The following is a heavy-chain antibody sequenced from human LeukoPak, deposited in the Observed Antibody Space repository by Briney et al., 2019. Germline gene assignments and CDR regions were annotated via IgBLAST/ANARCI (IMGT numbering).Heavy chain of an antibody. CDR1: GGSVSSGSYY. CDR2: IYYSGST. CDR3: ARVFGQLHDGFDY. V-gene: IGHV4-61*01. D-gene: IGHD1-7*01. J-gene: IGHJ4*02. Sequence: SETLSLTCTVSGGSVSSGSYYWSWIRQPPGKGLEWIGYIYYSGSTNYNPSLKSRVTISIDTSKNQFSLKLSSVTAADTAVYYCARVFGQLHDGFDYWGQGTLVTVSS.